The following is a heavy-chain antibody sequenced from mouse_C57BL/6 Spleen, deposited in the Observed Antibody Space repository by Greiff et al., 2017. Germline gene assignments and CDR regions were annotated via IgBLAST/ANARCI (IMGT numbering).Heavy chain of an antibody. CDR2: INPNNGGT. CDR3: ARGGYSNYVWFAY. J-gene: IGHJ3*01. Sequence: EVQLQQSGPELVKPGASVKIPCKASGYTFTDYNMDWVKQSPGKSLEWIGDINPNNGGTIYNQKFKGKATLTVDKSSSTAYMELRSLTSEDTAVYYCARGGYSNYVWFAYWGQGTLVTVSA. CDR1: GYTFTDYN. V-gene: IGHV1-18*01. D-gene: IGHD2-5*01.